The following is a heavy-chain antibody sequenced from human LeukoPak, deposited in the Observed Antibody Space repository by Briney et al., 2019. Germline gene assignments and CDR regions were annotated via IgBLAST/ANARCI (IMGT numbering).Heavy chain of an antibody. CDR2: IIPILGIA. CDR1: GGTFSSYA. Sequence: ASVKVSCKASGGTFSSYAISWVRQAPGQGLEWMGRIIPILGIANYAQKFQGRVTITADKSTSTAYMELSSLRSEDTAVYYCASLPPVDGYSYYYYYYGMDVWGQGTTVTVSS. D-gene: IGHD5-24*01. V-gene: IGHV1-69*04. CDR3: ASLPPVDGYSYYYYYYGMDV. J-gene: IGHJ6*02.